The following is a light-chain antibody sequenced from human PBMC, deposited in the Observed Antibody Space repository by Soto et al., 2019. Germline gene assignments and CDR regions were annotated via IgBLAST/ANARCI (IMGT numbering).Light chain of an antibody. J-gene: IGKJ1*01. V-gene: IGKV3-20*01. CDR3: QQYGSSPWT. CDR2: GAS. Sequence: EIVLTQSPGTLSLSPGERATLSCRASQSVSSSYLAWYQQKPGQAPRLLIYGASSRATGIPDRFSGSGSGTDFPLTISRLEPEDVAVYYCQQYGSSPWTFGQGTKV. CDR1: QSVSSSY.